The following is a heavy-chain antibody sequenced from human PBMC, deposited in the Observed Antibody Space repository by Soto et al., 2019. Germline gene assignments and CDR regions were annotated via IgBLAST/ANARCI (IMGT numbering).Heavy chain of an antibody. D-gene: IGHD3-22*01. V-gene: IGHV4-61*01. Sequence: SETLSLTCTVSGGSVSSGSYYWSWIRQPPGKGLEWIGYIYYSGSTNYNPSLKSRVTISVDTSKNQFSLKLSSVTAADTAVYYCARTTKDYYDMFHRLAFDIWGQGTMVTVSS. CDR3: ARTTKDYYDMFHRLAFDI. CDR2: IYYSGST. CDR1: GGSVSSGSYY. J-gene: IGHJ3*02.